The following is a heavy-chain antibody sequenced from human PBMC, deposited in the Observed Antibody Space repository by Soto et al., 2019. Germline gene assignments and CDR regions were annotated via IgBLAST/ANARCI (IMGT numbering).Heavy chain of an antibody. D-gene: IGHD3-16*01. J-gene: IGHJ6*02. V-gene: IGHV4-39*01. CDR2: IYYSGYT. CDR3: ARHNGPLYVGYYYDMDV. CDR1: GGSISSSSYY. Sequence: QLQLQESGPGLVKPSETLSLTCTVSGGSISSSSYYWGWIRQPPGKGLEWIGSIYYSGYTYYNPSLKCRVTISVDTSKNQFSLKLSSVTDADTAVYYCARHNGPLYVGYYYDMDVWGQGTTVTVSS.